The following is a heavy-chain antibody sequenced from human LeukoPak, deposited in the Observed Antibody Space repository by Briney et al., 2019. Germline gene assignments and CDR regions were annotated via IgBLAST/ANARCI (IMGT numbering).Heavy chain of an antibody. D-gene: IGHD1-26*01. Sequence: PGGSLRLSCAASGFTFSSYAMSWVRQAPGKGLEWVSAISNSAGSTYYADSVKGRFTISRDNSKNTLYLLMNSLRAEDTAVYYCAKTVEQWGFDYWGQGTLVTVSS. V-gene: IGHV3-23*01. CDR2: ISNSAGST. J-gene: IGHJ4*02. CDR3: AKTVEQWGFDY. CDR1: GFTFSSYA.